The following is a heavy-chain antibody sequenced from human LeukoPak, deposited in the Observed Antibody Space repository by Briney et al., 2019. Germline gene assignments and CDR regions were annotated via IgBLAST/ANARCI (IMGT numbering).Heavy chain of an antibody. CDR1: GYTFTSYY. J-gene: IGHJ1*01. Sequence: ASVKVSCKASGYTFTSYYMHWVRQAPGQGLEWMGIINPSGGSTSYAQKFQGRVTMTRDTSTSTVYMELSSLRSEDTAVYYCARGGVRVTTNRLRGAGYFQHWGQGTLVTVSS. CDR3: ARGGVRVTTNRLRGAGYFQH. CDR2: INPSGGST. D-gene: IGHD4-17*01. V-gene: IGHV1-46*01.